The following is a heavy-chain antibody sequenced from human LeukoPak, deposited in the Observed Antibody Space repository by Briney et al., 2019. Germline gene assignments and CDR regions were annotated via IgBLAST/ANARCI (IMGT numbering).Heavy chain of an antibody. J-gene: IGHJ4*02. CDR3: AGRYDSSGSFDY. V-gene: IGHV4-59*01. D-gene: IGHD3-22*01. CDR1: GGSISSYY. Sequence: SETLSLTCTVSGGSISSYYWSWIRQPPGKGLEWIGYIYYSGSTNYNPSLKSQVTISVDTSKNQFSLKLSSVTAADTAVYYCAGRYDSSGSFDYWGQGTLVTVSS. CDR2: IYYSGST.